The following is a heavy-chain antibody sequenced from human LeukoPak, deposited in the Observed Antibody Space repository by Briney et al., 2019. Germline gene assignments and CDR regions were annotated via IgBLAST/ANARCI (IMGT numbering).Heavy chain of an antibody. CDR3: ARGPRRDITIFGVPVRAFDI. Sequence: PSETLSLTCAVYGGSFSGYYWSWIRQPPGKGLEWIGEINHSGSTNYNPSLKSRVTISVDTSKNQFSLKLSSVTAADTAVYYCARGPRRDITIFGVPVRAFDIWGQGTMVTVSS. CDR1: GGSFSGYY. CDR2: INHSGST. V-gene: IGHV4-34*01. J-gene: IGHJ3*02. D-gene: IGHD3-3*01.